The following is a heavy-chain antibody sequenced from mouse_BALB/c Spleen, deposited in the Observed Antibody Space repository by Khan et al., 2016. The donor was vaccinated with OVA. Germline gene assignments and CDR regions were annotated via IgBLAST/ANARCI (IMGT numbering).Heavy chain of an antibody. D-gene: IGHD2-3*01. V-gene: IGHV3-2*02. J-gene: IGHJ4*01. CDR2: ISSSGST. CDR1: GYSITSDYA. Sequence: EVQLQESGPGLVKPSQSLSLTCTVTGYSITSDYAWNWIRQFPGNKLEWMGYISSSGSTNYNPALKSRISITRDTSKNQFFLQLNSVTTEDTATYYCARDGSRYNYAMDYWVQGTSVTVSS. CDR3: ARDGSRYNYAMDY.